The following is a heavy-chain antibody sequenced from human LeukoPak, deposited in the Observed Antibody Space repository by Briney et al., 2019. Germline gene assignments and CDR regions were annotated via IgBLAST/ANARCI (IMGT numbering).Heavy chain of an antibody. D-gene: IGHD2-2*03. CDR3: AKDSHWILFDD. CDR2: IGGSGTRT. CDR1: GFTFTTYG. J-gene: IGHJ4*02. Sequence: GGTLRLSCSASGFTFTTYGMNWVRQAPGKGLEWVSGIGGSGTRTYYADSVKGRFTISRDNSKNTLYLRMNSLRDEDTAVYYCAKDSHWILFDDWGQGTLVTVSP. V-gene: IGHV3-23*01.